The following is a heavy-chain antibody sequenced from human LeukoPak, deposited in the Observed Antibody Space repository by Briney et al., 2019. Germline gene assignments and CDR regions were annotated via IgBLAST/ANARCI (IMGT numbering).Heavy chain of an antibody. CDR3: ARGGYDFWSGYASYYYMDV. Sequence: SETLSLTCTVSGGSISSGDYYWSWIRQPPGKGLEWIGYIYYSGSTYYNPSLKSRVTISVDTSKNQFSLKLSSVTAADTAVYYCARGGYDFWSGYASYYYMDVWGKGTTVTVSS. J-gene: IGHJ6*03. CDR1: GGSISSGDYY. D-gene: IGHD3-3*01. CDR2: IYYSGST. V-gene: IGHV4-30-4*02.